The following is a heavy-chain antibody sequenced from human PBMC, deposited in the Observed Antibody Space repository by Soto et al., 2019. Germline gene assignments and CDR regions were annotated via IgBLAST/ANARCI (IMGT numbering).Heavy chain of an antibody. CDR2: INHSGST. Sequence: PSATLSLTCALYRASFSGYYWTWIRQPAGSGLEWIGEINHSGSTNYNPSLKSRVTISVDTCKNQFSLKLTSVTAADTAAYDCAIDQQKRSIDYCGQRSLVTVSS. CDR1: RASFSGYY. V-gene: IGHV4-34*01. CDR3: AIDQQKRSIDY. J-gene: IGHJ4*01.